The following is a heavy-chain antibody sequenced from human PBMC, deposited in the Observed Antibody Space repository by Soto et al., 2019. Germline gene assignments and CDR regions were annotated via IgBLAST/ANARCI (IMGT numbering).Heavy chain of an antibody. V-gene: IGHV3-30-3*01. CDR2: ISYDGSNK. CDR3: ARGGAAAGYYYYGMDV. J-gene: IGHJ6*02. D-gene: IGHD6-13*01. CDR1: GFTFSSYA. Sequence: ESGGGVVQPGRSLRLSCAASGFTFSSYAMHWVRQAPGKGLEWVAVISYDGSNKYYADSVKGRFTISRDNSKNTLYLQMNSLRAEDTAVYYCARGGAAAGYYYYGMDVWGQGTTVTVSS.